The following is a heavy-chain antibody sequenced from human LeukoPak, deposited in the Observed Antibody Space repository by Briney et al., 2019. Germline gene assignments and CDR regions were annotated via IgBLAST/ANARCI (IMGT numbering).Heavy chain of an antibody. D-gene: IGHD6-13*01. J-gene: IGHJ4*02. CDR3: ARDLLIAAAGTDWDY. Sequence: ASVKVSCKASGYTLTSYAMHWVRQAPRQRLEWMGWINAGNGNTKYSQKFQGRVTITRDTSASTAYMELSSLRSEDTAVYYCARDLLIAAAGTDWDYWGQGTLVTVSS. CDR2: INAGNGNT. V-gene: IGHV1-3*01. CDR1: GYTLTSYA.